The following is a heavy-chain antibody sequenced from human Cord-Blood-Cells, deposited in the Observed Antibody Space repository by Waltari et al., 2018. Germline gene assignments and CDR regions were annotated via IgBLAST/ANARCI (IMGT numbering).Heavy chain of an antibody. CDR3: ARNPYDYVWGSSLDY. CDR2: IYHSGST. J-gene: IGHJ4*02. Sequence: QVQLQESGPGLVKPSGTLSLTCAVPGGALSSSNWWSGVRQPPGKGLEWIGEIYHSGSTNYNPSLKSRVTISVDKSKNQFSLKLSSVTAADTAVYYCARNPYDYVWGSSLDYWGQGTLVTVSS. CDR1: GGALSSSNW. D-gene: IGHD3-16*01. V-gene: IGHV4-4*02.